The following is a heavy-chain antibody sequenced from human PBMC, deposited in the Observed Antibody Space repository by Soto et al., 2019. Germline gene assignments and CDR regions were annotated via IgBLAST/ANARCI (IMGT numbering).Heavy chain of an antibody. Sequence: GESLKISCKGSGYSFTCYWIGWVRQMPGKGLEWMGIIYPGDSDTRYSPSFQGQVTISADKSISTAYLQWSSLKASDTAMYYCASSALGYCSGGSCRRVNAFDIWGQGTMVT. CDR3: ASSALGYCSGGSCRRVNAFDI. CDR2: IYPGDSDT. V-gene: IGHV5-51*01. J-gene: IGHJ3*02. CDR1: GYSFTCYW. D-gene: IGHD2-15*01.